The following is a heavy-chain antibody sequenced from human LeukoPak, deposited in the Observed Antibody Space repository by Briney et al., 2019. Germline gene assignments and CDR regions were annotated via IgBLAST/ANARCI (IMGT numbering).Heavy chain of an antibody. V-gene: IGHV4-59*08. J-gene: IGHJ4*02. CDR3: ARHIEQWPNFDY. CDR2: IYYSGST. Sequence: SETLSLTCTVSGGSISSYYWSWIRQPPGKGLEWIGYIYYSGSTNYNPSLKSRVTISVDTSKNQFSLKLSSVTAADTAVYYCARHIEQWPNFDYWGQGTLVTVSS. CDR1: GGSISSYY. D-gene: IGHD6-19*01.